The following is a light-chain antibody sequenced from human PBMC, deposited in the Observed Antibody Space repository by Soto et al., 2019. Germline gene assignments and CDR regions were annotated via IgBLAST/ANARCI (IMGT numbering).Light chain of an antibody. CDR1: QTVDNY. CDR3: HQTYNTLYT. Sequence: DIQMTQSPSTLSASVGDRVTISCRTSQTVDNYLNWYQQKPGKAPQLLISAASTLQSGVPSRFSGSGSGTDFTLTISSLQPEDSATYYCHQTYNTLYTFGQGTNVDIK. J-gene: IGKJ2*01. CDR2: AAS. V-gene: IGKV1-39*01.